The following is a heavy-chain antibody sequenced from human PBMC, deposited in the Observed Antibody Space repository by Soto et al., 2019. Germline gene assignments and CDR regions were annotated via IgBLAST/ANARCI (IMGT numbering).Heavy chain of an antibody. V-gene: IGHV3-7*05. J-gene: IGHJ6*02. CDR1: AYSGYTFSNHW. CDR3: ARGHYGLDV. Sequence: EVQLVESGGGLVQPGGSLRLSCAASAYSGYTFSNHWVTWFRQAPGKGLEWGAHINPEGRETDNVDSVKGRFTISNDNAQRSVYLQMSSLRAEETAVYYCARGHYGLDVWGQGATITVSS. CDR2: INPEGRET.